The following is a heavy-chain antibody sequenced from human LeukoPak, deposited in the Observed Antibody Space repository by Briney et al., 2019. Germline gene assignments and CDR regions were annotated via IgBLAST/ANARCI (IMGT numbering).Heavy chain of an antibody. CDR2: FIPLLCKG. Sequence: SVNVSFKASGCTFSNYAISWVRQAPGQGLEGMGGFIPLLCKGHVAKTFQGRVTNTTDESKTTAYMELSSLRSEDTAVYYCAREGNAGGVGYFDYWGQGTLVTVSS. V-gene: IGHV1-69*05. CDR3: AREGNAGGVGYFDY. D-gene: IGHD3-3*01. CDR1: GCTFSNYA. J-gene: IGHJ4*02.